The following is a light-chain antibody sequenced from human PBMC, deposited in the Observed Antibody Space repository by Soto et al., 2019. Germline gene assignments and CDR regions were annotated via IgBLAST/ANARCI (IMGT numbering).Light chain of an antibody. J-gene: IGLJ2*01. V-gene: IGLV1-44*01. CDR3: QAWDDSLNGVV. CDR1: SSNIGSNN. Sequence: QSVLTQTPSASGTPGQRVNISCSGSSSNIGSNNVNWYQQLPGTAPTLLIYSNNHRPSGVPDRFSGSKSGTSASLAISGLQSEDEADYYCQAWDDSLNGVVFGGGTKLTVL. CDR2: SNN.